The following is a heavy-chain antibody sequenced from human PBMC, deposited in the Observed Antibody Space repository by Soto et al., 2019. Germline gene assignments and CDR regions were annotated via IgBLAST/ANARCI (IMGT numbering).Heavy chain of an antibody. Sequence: QVQLVQSGAEVKKPGASVRVCCKASGYTFTHYYIHWVRQAPGQGLEWMGIINPNGGITTYAQKFRAGFTMTRDTSTSTVYLELSSLRSEDSAIYYCATSVNSAMAFDYWGQGTLVTVSS. CDR2: INPNGGIT. CDR1: GYTFTHYY. D-gene: IGHD5-18*01. J-gene: IGHJ4*02. CDR3: ATSVNSAMAFDY. V-gene: IGHV1-46*01.